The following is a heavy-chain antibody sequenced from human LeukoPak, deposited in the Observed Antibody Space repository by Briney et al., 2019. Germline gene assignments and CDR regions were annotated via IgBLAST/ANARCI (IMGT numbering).Heavy chain of an antibody. J-gene: IGHJ6*02. CDR2: INHSGST. CDR3: ARGPVVVAATPYYYYGMDV. V-gene: IGHV4-34*01. Sequence: SETLSLTCAVYGGSFSGYYWSWIRQPPGKGLEWIGEINHSGSTNYNPSLKSRVTISVDTSKNQFSLKLSSVTAADTAVYSCARGPVVVAATPYYYYGMDVWGQGTTVTVSS. D-gene: IGHD2-15*01. CDR1: GGSFSGYY.